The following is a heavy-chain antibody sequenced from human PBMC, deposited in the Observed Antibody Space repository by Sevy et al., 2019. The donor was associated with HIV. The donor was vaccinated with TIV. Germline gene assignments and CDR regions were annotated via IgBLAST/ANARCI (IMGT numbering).Heavy chain of an antibody. J-gene: IGHJ4*02. CDR3: ERAPGMVRGVVITALDY. Sequence: GGSLRLSCAASGFTVSSNYMNWVRQAPGKGLEWISVIYSSGNTFYADSVKGRFTISRDNSKNTQYLQMNSLRAEDTALYYSERAPGMVRGVVITALDYWGQGTLVTVSS. CDR2: IYSSGNT. CDR1: GFTVSSNY. D-gene: IGHD3-10*01. V-gene: IGHV3-53*01.